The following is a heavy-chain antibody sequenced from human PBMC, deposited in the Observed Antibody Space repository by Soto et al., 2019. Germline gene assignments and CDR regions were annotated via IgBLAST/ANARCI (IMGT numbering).Heavy chain of an antibody. V-gene: IGHV1-69*01. CDR3: ARGDVLRFRCDL. CDR1: GGTFSSYA. J-gene: IGHJ5*02. D-gene: IGHD3-3*01. CDR2: IIPIFGTA. Sequence: QVQLVQSGAEVKKPGSSVKVSCKASGGTFSSYAISWVRQATGQGLEWMGGIIPIFGTANYAKKFQGRVTITAAESTSTAYMELSSLRSDDTAVYYCARGDVLRFRCDLWGQGTLVTGSS.